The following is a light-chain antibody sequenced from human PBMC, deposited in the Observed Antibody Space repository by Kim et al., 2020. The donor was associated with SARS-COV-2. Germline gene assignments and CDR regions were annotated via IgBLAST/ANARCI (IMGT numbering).Light chain of an antibody. CDR1: NSDVGGYNY. CDR2: EVS. V-gene: IGLV2-8*01. Sequence: GQSVTITCTGTNSDVGGYNYVSWYQQHPGKAPKLMIYEVSKRPSGVPDRFSGSKSDNTAALTVSGLQAEDEADYFCSSYAGTYNYVFGTGTKVTVL. J-gene: IGLJ1*01. CDR3: SSYAGTYNYV.